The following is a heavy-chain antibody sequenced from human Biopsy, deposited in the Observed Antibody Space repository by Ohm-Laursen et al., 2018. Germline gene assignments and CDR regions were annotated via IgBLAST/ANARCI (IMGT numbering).Heavy chain of an antibody. CDR3: GRAVRNQLLTDP. CDR1: GYTFTSYD. J-gene: IGHJ5*02. Sequence: SVKVSCKASGYTFTSYDITWVRQASGQGPEWIGWLNPVSGNSNFGQKFRGRVTVTSDTSISTAYMELSGLTPDDTVTYYCGRAVRNQLLTDPWGQGTLVTVTS. D-gene: IGHD1-7*01. CDR2: LNPVSGNS. V-gene: IGHV1-8*01.